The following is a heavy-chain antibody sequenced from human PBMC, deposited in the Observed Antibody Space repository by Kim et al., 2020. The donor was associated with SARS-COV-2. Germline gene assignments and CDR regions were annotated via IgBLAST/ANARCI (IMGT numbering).Heavy chain of an antibody. Sequence: ASVKVSCKTSGYTFTGYYMHWVRQAPGQGLEWMGRINPNSGGTNYAQKFQGRVTMTRDTSISTAYMELSRLRSDDTAVYYCAWEYSSSWFHRFDYWGQGTLVTVSS. CDR3: AWEYSSSWFHRFDY. V-gene: IGHV1-2*06. J-gene: IGHJ4*02. CDR2: INPNSGGT. CDR1: GYTFTGYY. D-gene: IGHD6-13*01.